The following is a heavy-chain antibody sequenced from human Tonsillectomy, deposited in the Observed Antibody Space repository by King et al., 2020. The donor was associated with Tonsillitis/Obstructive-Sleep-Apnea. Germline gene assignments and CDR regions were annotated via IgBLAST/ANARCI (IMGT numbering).Heavy chain of an antibody. D-gene: IGHD3-9*01. J-gene: IGHJ6*03. CDR3: AHNRAQPGWTSYYYMDV. CDR1: GFSLTSSGVG. CDR2: ISWDDNK. Sequence: ITLKESGPTPVKPTQTLTLTCSFSGFSLTSSGVGVGWIRQPPGKALEWLAFISWDDNKRFSPSLKTRLTITKDTSKNQVVLTVTNMHPVDTATYYCAHNRAQPGWTSYYYMDVWGKGTTVTVSS. V-gene: IGHV2-5*02.